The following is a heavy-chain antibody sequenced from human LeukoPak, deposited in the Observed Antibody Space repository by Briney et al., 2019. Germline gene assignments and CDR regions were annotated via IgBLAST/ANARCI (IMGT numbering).Heavy chain of an antibody. CDR1: GGSISSYY. J-gene: IGHJ4*02. CDR2: IYYSGST. V-gene: IGHV4-59*01. CDR3: ARANPPMVRGSNSYYFDY. Sequence: PSETLSLTCTVSGGSISSYYWSWIQQPPEKGLEWIGYIYYSGSTNYNPSLKSRVTISVDTSKNQFSLKLSSVTAADTAVYYCARANPPMVRGSNSYYFDYWGQGTLVTVSS. D-gene: IGHD3-10*01.